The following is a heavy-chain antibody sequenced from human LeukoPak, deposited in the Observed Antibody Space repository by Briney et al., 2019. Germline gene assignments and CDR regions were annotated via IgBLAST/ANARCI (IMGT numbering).Heavy chain of an antibody. J-gene: IGHJ4*02. CDR1: GGSISSYY. D-gene: IGHD1-26*01. CDR2: IYYSGST. Sequence: KPSETLSLTCTVSGGSISSYYWSWIRQPPGKGLEWIAYIYYSGSTNYNPSLKSRVTISVDTSKNQFSLKLSSVTAADTAVYYCARHPPKSFWDYWGQGTLVNVSA. V-gene: IGHV4-59*08. CDR3: ARHPPKSFWDY.